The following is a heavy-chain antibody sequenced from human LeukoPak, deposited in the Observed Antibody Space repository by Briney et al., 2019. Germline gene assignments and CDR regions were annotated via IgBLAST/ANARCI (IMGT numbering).Heavy chain of an antibody. CDR2: INSDGSST. D-gene: IGHD3-10*01. Sequence: GGSLRLSCAASGFTFSSYWMHWVRQAPGKGLVWVSRINSDGSSTSYVDSVKGRFTISRDNAKNTLYLQMNSLRAEDTAVYYCARDPRMGYYGSGSCFDYWGQGTLVTVSS. J-gene: IGHJ4*02. CDR1: GFTFSSYW. V-gene: IGHV3-74*01. CDR3: ARDPRMGYYGSGSCFDY.